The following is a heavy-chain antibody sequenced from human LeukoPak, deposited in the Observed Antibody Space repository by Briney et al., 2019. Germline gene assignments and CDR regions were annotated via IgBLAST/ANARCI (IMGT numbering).Heavy chain of an antibody. CDR1: GFTFINYW. Sequence: PGGSLRLSCAASGFTFINYWMYWVRHAPGKGPVWVSRVGGDATNPTYADFVKGRFTMSRDNAKNTLYLQMNSLRVDDTAVYYCARNPSLFGVQTGAYFDNWGQGTQVTVSS. J-gene: IGHJ4*02. D-gene: IGHD3-10*01. V-gene: IGHV3-74*01. CDR2: VGGDATNP. CDR3: ARNPSLFGVQTGAYFDN.